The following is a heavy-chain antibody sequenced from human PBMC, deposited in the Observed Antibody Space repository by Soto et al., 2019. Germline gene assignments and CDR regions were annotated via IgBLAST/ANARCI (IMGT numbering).Heavy chain of an antibody. CDR1: GFTFSSYA. J-gene: IGHJ4*02. CDR3: AKSSLRAYYYDSSGYWVY. CDR2: ISGSGGST. D-gene: IGHD3-22*01. V-gene: IGHV3-23*01. Sequence: LRLSCAASGFTFSSYAMSWVRQAPGKGLEWVSAISGSGGSTYYADSVKSRFTISRDNSKNTLYLQMNSLRAEDTAVYYCAKSSLRAYYYDSSGYWVYWGQGTLVTVSS.